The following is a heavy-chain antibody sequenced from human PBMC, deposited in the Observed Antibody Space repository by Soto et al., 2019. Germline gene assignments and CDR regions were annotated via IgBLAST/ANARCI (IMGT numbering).Heavy chain of an antibody. CDR1: GGTFSSYA. CDR2: IIPIFGTA. Sequence: GASVKVSCKASGGTFSSYAISWVRQAPGQGLEWMGGIIPIFGTANYAQKFQGRVTITADKSTSTAYMELSSLRSEDTAVYYCARDGSHAAGSPFDPWGQGTLVTVSS. CDR3: ARDGSHAAGSPFDP. D-gene: IGHD6-13*01. V-gene: IGHV1-69*06. J-gene: IGHJ5*02.